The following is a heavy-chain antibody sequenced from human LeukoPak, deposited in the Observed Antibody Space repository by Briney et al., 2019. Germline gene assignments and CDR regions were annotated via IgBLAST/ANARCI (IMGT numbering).Heavy chain of an antibody. V-gene: IGHV4-39*07. J-gene: IGHJ4*02. CDR1: GGSISSGGYY. CDR3: ARGLRIAVAEPLGY. D-gene: IGHD6-19*01. Sequence: SETLSLTCTVSGGSISSGGYYWSWIRQPPGKGLEWIGEINHSGSTNYNPSLKSRVTISVDTSKNQFSLKLSSVTAADTAVYYCARGLRIAVAEPLGYWGQGTLVTVSS. CDR2: INHSGST.